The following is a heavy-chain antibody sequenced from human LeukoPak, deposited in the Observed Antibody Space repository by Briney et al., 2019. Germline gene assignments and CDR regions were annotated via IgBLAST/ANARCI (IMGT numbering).Heavy chain of an antibody. J-gene: IGHJ3*02. CDR3: ARHVVATISDAFDI. D-gene: IGHD5-12*01. Sequence: PSETLSLTCEVYGGSFSGYYWNWIRQPPGKGLEWIGEINHSGSTNYNLSLKSRVSISVDTSKNHFSLKLSSLTAADTAVYYCARHVVATISDAFDIWGQGTTVTVSS. CDR2: INHSGST. CDR1: GGSFSGYY. V-gene: IGHV4-34*01.